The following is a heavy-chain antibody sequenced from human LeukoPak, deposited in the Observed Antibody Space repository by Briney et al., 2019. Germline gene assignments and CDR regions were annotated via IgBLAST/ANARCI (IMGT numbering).Heavy chain of an antibody. CDR2: ISGSGGNT. J-gene: IGHJ5*02. V-gene: IGHV3-23*01. Sequence: GGSLRLSCAASGFTFSSYAMSWVRQAPGKGLEWVSAISGSGGNTYYADSVKGRFTISRDNSKNTLYLQMNSLRAGDTAVYYCAKLPGIAAAGTGWFDPWGQGTLVTVSS. CDR3: AKLPGIAAAGTGWFDP. CDR1: GFTFSSYA. D-gene: IGHD6-13*01.